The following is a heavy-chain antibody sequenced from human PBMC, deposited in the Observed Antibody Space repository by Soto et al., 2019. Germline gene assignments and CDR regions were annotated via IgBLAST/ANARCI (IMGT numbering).Heavy chain of an antibody. CDR1: GFTFSSYG. Sequence: GGSLRLSCAASGFTFSSYGMHWVRQAPGKGLEWVAVISYDGSNKYYADSVKGRFTISRDNSKNTLYLQMNSLRAEDTAVYYCAKENSLPDYYDSSVAHYYYGMDVWGQGTTVTVSS. V-gene: IGHV3-30*18. J-gene: IGHJ6*02. D-gene: IGHD3-22*01. CDR2: ISYDGSNK. CDR3: AKENSLPDYYDSSVAHYYYGMDV.